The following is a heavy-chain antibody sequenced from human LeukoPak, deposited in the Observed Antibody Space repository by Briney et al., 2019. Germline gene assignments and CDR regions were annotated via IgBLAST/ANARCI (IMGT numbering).Heavy chain of an antibody. J-gene: IGHJ4*02. CDR2: INHSGST. CDR3: ASRRDGYNRFDY. D-gene: IGHD5-24*01. Sequence: SETLSLTCAVYGGSFSGYYWSWIRQPPGKGLEWIGEINHSGSTNYNPSLKSRVTISVDTPKNQFSLKLSSVTAADTAVYYCASRRDGYNRFDYWGQGTLVTVSS. CDR1: GGSFSGYY. V-gene: IGHV4-34*01.